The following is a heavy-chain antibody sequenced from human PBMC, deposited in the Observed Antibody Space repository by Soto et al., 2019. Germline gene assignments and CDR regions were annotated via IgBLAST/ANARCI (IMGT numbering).Heavy chain of an antibody. D-gene: IGHD3-3*01. CDR2: VNTRGTS. V-gene: IGHV4-4*07. CDR1: GASISHYS. Sequence: SETLSLTCTVSGASISHYSCSWIRQSAGKGLEWIGRVNTRGTSHYNPSLRSRVAVSVDTSKNQFSLSVTSVTAADTAVYYCARVDYDFWSGSSPYNYGMDVWGQGTTVTVSS. CDR3: ARVDYDFWSGSSPYNYGMDV. J-gene: IGHJ6*02.